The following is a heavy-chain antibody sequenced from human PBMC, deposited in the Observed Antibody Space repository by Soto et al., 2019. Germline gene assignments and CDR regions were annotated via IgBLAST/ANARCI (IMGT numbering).Heavy chain of an antibody. V-gene: IGHV4-39*07. D-gene: IGHD6-19*01. CDR3: ARRAVAGRGGMDI. CDR1: GVSIIDSTS. CDR2: IYHSGST. J-gene: IGHJ6*02. Sequence: TSETLSLTCAVSGVSIIDSTSYWGLIRQPPGKGLEWIGEIYHSGSTNYNPSLKSRVTISVDKSKNQFSLKLSSVTAADTAVYYCARRAVAGRGGMDIWGQGTTVTVSS.